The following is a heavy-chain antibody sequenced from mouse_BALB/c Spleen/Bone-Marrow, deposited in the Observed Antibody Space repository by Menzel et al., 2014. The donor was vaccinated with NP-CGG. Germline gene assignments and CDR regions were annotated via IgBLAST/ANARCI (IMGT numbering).Heavy chain of an antibody. CDR3: ARSQFYGNYFGY. J-gene: IGHJ2*01. D-gene: IGHD2-1*01. CDR1: GFTFSNFG. V-gene: IGHV5-17*02. Sequence: EVKVVESGGGLVQPGGSRKLSSAASGFTFSNFGMHWVRQAPEKGLEWVAFISTGGTIIYYADTVKGRFTISRDNPKNTLFLQMTSLRSEDTAIYFCARSQFYGNYFGYWGQGTTLTVSS. CDR2: ISTGGTII.